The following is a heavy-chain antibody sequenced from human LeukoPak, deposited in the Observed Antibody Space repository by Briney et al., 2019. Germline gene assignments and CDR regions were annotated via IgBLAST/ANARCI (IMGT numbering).Heavy chain of an antibody. Sequence: GGSLRLSCAASGFTFSYYSMNWVRQAPGKGLEWISYIGSGSSTIYCADSVKGRFTVSRDDAKNSLFLQMNSLRAADTAIYYCALTKEYSGLFDPWGQGPLVTVSS. CDR3: ALTKEYSGLFDP. J-gene: IGHJ5*02. D-gene: IGHD5-12*01. V-gene: IGHV3-48*01. CDR1: GFTFSYYS. CDR2: IGSGSSTI.